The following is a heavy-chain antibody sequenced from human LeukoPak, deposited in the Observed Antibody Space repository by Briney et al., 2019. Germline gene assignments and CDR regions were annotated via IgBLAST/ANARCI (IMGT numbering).Heavy chain of an antibody. CDR3: ARDKPRDSVAGSNFDY. Sequence: PGGSLRLSCAASGFTFSGFWMSWVRQAPGKGLAWVDNIKQDATEKYYIDSVKGRFTISRDNVRNSLYLQMDSLRVEDTAVYYCARDKPRDSVAGSNFDYWGQGILVTVSS. V-gene: IGHV3-7*01. D-gene: IGHD6-19*01. J-gene: IGHJ4*02. CDR1: GFTFSGFW. CDR2: IKQDATEK.